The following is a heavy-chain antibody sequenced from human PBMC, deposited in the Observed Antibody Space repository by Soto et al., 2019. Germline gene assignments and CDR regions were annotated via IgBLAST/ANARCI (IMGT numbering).Heavy chain of an antibody. Sequence: ASVKVSCKASGYTFTSYGISWVRQAPGQGLEWMGWISAYNGNTNYAQKLQGRVTMTTDTSTSTAYMELRSLRSDDTAVYYCARFGDYDYIWGSYSYTVDYWGQGTLVTV. CDR2: ISAYNGNT. J-gene: IGHJ4*02. V-gene: IGHV1-18*01. D-gene: IGHD3-16*02. CDR1: GYTFTSYG. CDR3: ARFGDYDYIWGSYSYTVDY.